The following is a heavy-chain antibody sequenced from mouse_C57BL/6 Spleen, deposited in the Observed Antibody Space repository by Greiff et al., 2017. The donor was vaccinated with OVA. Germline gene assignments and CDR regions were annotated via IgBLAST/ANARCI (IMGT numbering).Heavy chain of an antibody. CDR3: TRRWITTVVVHWYFDV. V-gene: IGHV1-5*01. CDR1: GYTFTSYW. J-gene: IGHJ1*03. Sequence: VQLQQSGTVLARPGASVKMSCKTSGYTFTSYWMHWVKQRPGQGLEWIGAIYPGNSDTSYNQKFKGKAKLTAVTSASTAYMELSSLTNEDSAVYYCTRRWITTVVVHWYFDVWGTGTTVTVSS. CDR2: IYPGNSDT. D-gene: IGHD1-1*01.